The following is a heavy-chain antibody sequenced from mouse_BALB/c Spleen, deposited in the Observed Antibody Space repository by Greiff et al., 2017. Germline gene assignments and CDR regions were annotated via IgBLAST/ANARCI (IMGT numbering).Heavy chain of an antibody. Sequence: QVQLKESGAELARPGASVKLSCKASGYTFTSYWMQWVKQRPGQGLEWIGAIYPGDGDTRYTQKFKGKATLTADKSSSTAYMQLSSLASEDSAVYYCARGGTAYWGQGTLVTVSA. CDR3: ARGGTAY. V-gene: IGHV1-87*01. CDR2: IYPGDGDT. CDR1: GYTFTSYW. J-gene: IGHJ3*01. D-gene: IGHD4-1*01.